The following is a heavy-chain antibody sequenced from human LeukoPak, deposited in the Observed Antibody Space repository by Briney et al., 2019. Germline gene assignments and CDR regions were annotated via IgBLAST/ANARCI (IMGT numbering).Heavy chain of an antibody. Sequence: GGSLRLSCAPSGFTTSSYWMHWVRQVPGMGLVWVSRINEDGRTINYADSVRGRFTISRDYATNTVYLQMNSLRADDTAVYHCVRDFGGPSDYWGQGTLVTVAS. V-gene: IGHV3-74*01. CDR2: INEDGRTI. CDR1: GFTTSSYW. J-gene: IGHJ4*02. CDR3: VRDFGGPSDY. D-gene: IGHD4-23*01.